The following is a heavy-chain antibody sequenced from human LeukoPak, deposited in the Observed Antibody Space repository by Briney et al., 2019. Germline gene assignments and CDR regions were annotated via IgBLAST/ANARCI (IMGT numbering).Heavy chain of an antibody. CDR3: ARDPPHYGSGSNYFDY. CDR1: GFTFSSYA. CDR2: IGYDGRNK. Sequence: SLRLSCAASGFTFSSYAMHSVRRAPGQGLGGVAVIGYDGRNKYLSDSVKGRFTISRDNSNNPLYLQMNSLRAEDTAVYYCARDPPHYGSGSNYFDYWGQGPLVPVSS. D-gene: IGHD3-10*01. V-gene: IGHV3-30*04. J-gene: IGHJ4*02.